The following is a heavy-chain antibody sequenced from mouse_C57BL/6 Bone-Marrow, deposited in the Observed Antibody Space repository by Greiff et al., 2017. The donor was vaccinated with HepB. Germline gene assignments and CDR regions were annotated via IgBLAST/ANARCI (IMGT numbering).Heavy chain of an antibody. V-gene: IGHV1-26*01. CDR2: INPNNGGT. J-gene: IGHJ4*01. CDR1: GYTFTDYY. Sequence: VQLQQSGPELVKPGASVKISCKASGYTFTDYYMNWVKQSHGKSLEWIGDINPNNGGTSYNQKFKGKATLTVDKSSSTAYMELRSLTSEDSAVYNGARSYDGDAGYAMDYWGQGTSVTVSS. CDR3: ARSYDGDAGYAMDY. D-gene: IGHD2-13*01.